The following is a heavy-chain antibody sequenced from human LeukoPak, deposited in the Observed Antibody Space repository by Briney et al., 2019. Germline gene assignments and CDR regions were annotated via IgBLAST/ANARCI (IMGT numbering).Heavy chain of an antibody. V-gene: IGHV4-34*01. CDR2: INHSGST. D-gene: IGHD3-22*01. J-gene: IGHJ4*02. Sequence: SETLSLTCAVYGGSFSDYYWSWIRQPPGKGLEWIGEINHSGSTNYNPSLKSRVTISVDTSKNQFSLKLSSVIAADTAVYYCARVPTYYYDSSGYYVSHYLGQGTLVTVSS. CDR3: ARVPTYYYDSSGYYVSHY. CDR1: GGSFSDYY.